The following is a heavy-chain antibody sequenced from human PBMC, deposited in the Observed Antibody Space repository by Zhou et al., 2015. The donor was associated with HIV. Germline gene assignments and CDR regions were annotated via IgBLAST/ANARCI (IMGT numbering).Heavy chain of an antibody. CDR3: AKGGRGAAPGILPHAFDT. Sequence: EVQLVESGGGLVQPGRSLRLSCAGSGFSFDDYAMHWLRQVPGKGLEWVSGISWNGGSIGYADSVKGRFTISRDNTKNSLYLQMNSLRVDDMAFYYCAKGGRGAAPGILPHAFDTWGQGTMVTVSS. V-gene: IGHV3-9*03. CDR1: GFSFDDYA. CDR2: ISWNGGSI. D-gene: IGHD6-13*01. J-gene: IGHJ3*02.